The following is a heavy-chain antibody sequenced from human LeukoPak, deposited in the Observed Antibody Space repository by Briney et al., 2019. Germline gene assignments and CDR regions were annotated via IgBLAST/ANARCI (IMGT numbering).Heavy chain of an antibody. CDR2: INPSGGST. J-gene: IGHJ3*02. CDR1: GYTFTSYD. Sequence: GASVKVSCKASGYTFTSYDINWVRQATGQGLEWMGIINPSGGSTSYAQKFQGRVTMTRDTSTSTVYMELSSLRSEDTAVYYCARGYCSGGSCYWSDAIDIWGQGTMVTVSS. V-gene: IGHV1-46*01. CDR3: ARGYCSGGSCYWSDAIDI. D-gene: IGHD2-15*01.